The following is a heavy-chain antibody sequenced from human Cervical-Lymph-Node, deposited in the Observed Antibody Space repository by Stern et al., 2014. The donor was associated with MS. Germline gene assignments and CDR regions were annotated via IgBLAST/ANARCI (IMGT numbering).Heavy chain of an antibody. Sequence: VQLVQSGAEVKKPGSSVKVSCKASGDTFNNYGISWVRQAPGQGPEWMGRITPIVDLANSAQKFQDRVTFSADKSTNTAYMELSSLRSDDTAVYYCARDLYHDGSAYRTTPLFDFWGQGTLVTVSS. J-gene: IGHJ4*02. CDR1: GDTFNNYG. D-gene: IGHD3-22*01. V-gene: IGHV1-69*09. CDR3: ARDLYHDGSAYRTTPLFDF. CDR2: ITPIVDLA.